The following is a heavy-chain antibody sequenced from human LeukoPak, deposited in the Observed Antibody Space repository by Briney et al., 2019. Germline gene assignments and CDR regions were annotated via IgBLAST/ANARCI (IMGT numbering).Heavy chain of an antibody. V-gene: IGHV1-69*01. D-gene: IGHD3-9*01. Sequence: GSSVKVSCKASGGTFSSYAISWVRQAPGQGLEWMGGIIPIFGTANYTQKFQGRVTITADESTSTAYMELSSQRSEDTAVYYCARDLFYDILTGDWGQGTLVTVSS. CDR3: ARDLFYDILTGD. CDR2: IIPIFGTA. J-gene: IGHJ4*02. CDR1: GGTFSSYA.